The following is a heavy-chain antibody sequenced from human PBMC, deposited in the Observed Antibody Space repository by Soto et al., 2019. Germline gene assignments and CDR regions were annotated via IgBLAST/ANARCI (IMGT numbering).Heavy chain of an antibody. CDR3: ARALGMSGSSPFDY. Sequence: SETLSLTCNVSGGSISNYHWSWIRQPPGKGLEWIGYINNSGSTNYNPSLKSRVTISVDTSNNQISLKVTSVTAADTAVYYCARALGMSGSSPFDYWGQGTLVTVSS. J-gene: IGHJ4*02. V-gene: IGHV4-59*01. D-gene: IGHD1-26*01. CDR2: INNSGST. CDR1: GGSISNYH.